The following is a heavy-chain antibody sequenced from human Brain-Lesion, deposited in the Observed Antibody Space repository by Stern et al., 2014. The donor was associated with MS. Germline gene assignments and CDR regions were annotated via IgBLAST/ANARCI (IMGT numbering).Heavy chain of an antibody. V-gene: IGHV1-8*01. D-gene: IGHD1-14*01. CDR1: GSTFTTID. CDR3: AGGQPEMSHFDS. J-gene: IGHJ4*02. Sequence: QVQLVHSGAEVRRPGASVRVSCKTSGSTFTTIDINWVRQATGHGLEWMGWMSPSSGDTGYAQKFQGRVTMTRDTSINTAYMELSSLVSEDTAVYYCAGGQPEMSHFDSWGQGTQVIVSS. CDR2: MSPSSGDT.